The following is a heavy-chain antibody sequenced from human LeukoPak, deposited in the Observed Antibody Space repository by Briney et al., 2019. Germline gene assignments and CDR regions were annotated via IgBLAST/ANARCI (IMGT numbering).Heavy chain of an antibody. CDR2: IYYSGST. CDR1: GFTFSNAW. V-gene: IGHV4-39*01. D-gene: IGHD3-3*01. CDR3: ARGRLEWLSFDY. Sequence: KPGGSLRLSCAASGFTFSNAWMSWIRQPPGKGLEWIGSIYYSGSTYYNPSLKSRVTISVDTSKNQFSLKLSSVTAADTAVYYCARGRLEWLSFDYWGQGTLVTVSS. J-gene: IGHJ4*02.